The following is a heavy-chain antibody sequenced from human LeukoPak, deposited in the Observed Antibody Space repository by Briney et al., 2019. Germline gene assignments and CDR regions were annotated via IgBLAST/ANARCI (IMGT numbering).Heavy chain of an antibody. Sequence: GGSLRLSCAASGFTFSSYWMSWVRQAPGKGLEWVANIKQDGSEKYYVDSVKGRFTISRDNAKNSLYLQMSSLRAGDTAVYYCARDGATHAFDYWGQGTLVTVSS. J-gene: IGHJ4*02. CDR3: ARDGATHAFDY. V-gene: IGHV3-7*01. CDR1: GFTFSSYW. D-gene: IGHD1-26*01. CDR2: IKQDGSEK.